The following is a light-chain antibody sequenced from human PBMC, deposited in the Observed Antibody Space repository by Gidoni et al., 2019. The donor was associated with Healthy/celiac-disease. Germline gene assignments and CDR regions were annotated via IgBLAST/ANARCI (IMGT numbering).Light chain of an antibody. V-gene: IGKV3-20*01. Sequence: DIVLTQSPGTLSLSPGERATLSCRASQSVSSSYLAWYQQKPGQAPRLLIYGASSRATGIPDRFSGSGSGTDFTLTISRLEPEDFAVYYCQQYGSSPPWTCGQGTKVEIK. J-gene: IGKJ1*01. CDR3: QQYGSSPPWT. CDR2: GAS. CDR1: QSVSSSY.